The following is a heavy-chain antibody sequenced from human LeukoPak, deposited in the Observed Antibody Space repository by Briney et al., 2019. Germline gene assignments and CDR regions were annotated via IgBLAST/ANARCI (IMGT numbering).Heavy chain of an antibody. CDR2: ISGSGGST. Sequence: PGGSLRLSCAASGFTFSSYAMSWVRQAPGKGLEWVSAISGSGGSTYYADFVKGRFTISRDNSKNTLYLQMNSLRAEDTAVYYCAKDRITTIVVELDYWGQGTLVTVSS. CDR1: GFTFSSYA. J-gene: IGHJ4*02. CDR3: AKDRITTIVVELDY. D-gene: IGHD3-22*01. V-gene: IGHV3-23*01.